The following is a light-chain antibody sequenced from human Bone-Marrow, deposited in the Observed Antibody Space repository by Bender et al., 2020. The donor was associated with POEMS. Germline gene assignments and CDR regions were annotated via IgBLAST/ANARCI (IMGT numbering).Light chain of an antibody. CDR3: GSYTTITTLV. CDR2: DVS. Sequence: QSALTQPASVSGSPGQSITISCTGTRSDIGAYNYVFWYQQHPGKAPKLIIYDVSNRPSGVSTRFSGSKSGNTASLTISGLQAEDEADYYCGSYTTITTLVFGGGTKLTVL. CDR1: RSDIGAYNY. J-gene: IGLJ2*01. V-gene: IGLV2-14*01.